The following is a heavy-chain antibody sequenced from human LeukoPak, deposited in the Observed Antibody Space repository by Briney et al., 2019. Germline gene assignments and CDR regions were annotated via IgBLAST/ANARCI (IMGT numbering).Heavy chain of an antibody. CDR2: IYYSGST. CDR1: GGSISSSSYH. Sequence: PSETLSLTCTVSGGSISSSSYHWGWIRQPPGKGLEWVGSIYYSGSTYYNPSLKSRVTISVDTSKNQFSLKLSSVTAADTAVYYCVQLDYYYYMDAWGKGTTVTISS. J-gene: IGHJ6*03. CDR3: VQLDYYYYMDA. D-gene: IGHD2-2*01. V-gene: IGHV4-39*01.